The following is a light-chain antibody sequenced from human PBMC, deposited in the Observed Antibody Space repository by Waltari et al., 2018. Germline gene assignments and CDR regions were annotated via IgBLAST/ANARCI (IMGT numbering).Light chain of an antibody. V-gene: IGLV1-47*01. J-gene: IGLJ3*02. CDR3: AAWDDSLTVR. Sequence: QSVLTQPPSASGTPGQRVTTSCSGSSSNIGRSFVCWYQHLPGTAPKLPIYRNDQRPSGVPDRFSGSRSGTSASLAISGLRSEDEADYYCAAWDDSLTVRFGGGTKLTVL. CDR1: SSNIGRSF. CDR2: RND.